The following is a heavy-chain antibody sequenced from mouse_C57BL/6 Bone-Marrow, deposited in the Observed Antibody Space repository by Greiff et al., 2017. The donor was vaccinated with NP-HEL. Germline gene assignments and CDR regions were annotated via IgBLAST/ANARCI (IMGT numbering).Heavy chain of an antibody. Sequence: EVNVVESEGGLVQPGSSMKLSCTASGFTFSDYYMAWVRQVPEKGLEWVANINYDGSSTYYLDSLKSRFIISRDNAKNILYLQMSSLKSEDTATYYCARADYYGSSPFAYWGQGTLVTVSA. CDR2: INYDGSST. CDR1: GFTFSDYY. D-gene: IGHD1-1*01. J-gene: IGHJ3*01. CDR3: ARADYYGSSPFAY. V-gene: IGHV5-16*01.